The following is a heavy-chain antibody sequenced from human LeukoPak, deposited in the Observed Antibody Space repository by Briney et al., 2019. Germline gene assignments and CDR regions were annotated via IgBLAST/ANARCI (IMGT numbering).Heavy chain of an antibody. J-gene: IGHJ4*02. CDR2: ISGSGDST. CDR1: GFTFINYA. D-gene: IGHD5-18*01. CDR3: AKGGWIQLWTNFDY. Sequence: GGSLRLSCAASGFTFINYAMTWVRQAPGKGLEWVSAISGSGDSTFNADSVKGRFTISRDNSKNTLYLQMNSLRAEDTAVYYCAKGGWIQLWTNFDYWGQGTLVTVSS. V-gene: IGHV3-23*01.